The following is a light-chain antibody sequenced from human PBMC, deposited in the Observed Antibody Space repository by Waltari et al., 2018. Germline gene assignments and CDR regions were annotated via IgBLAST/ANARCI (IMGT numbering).Light chain of an antibody. V-gene: IGKV1-13*02. CDR3: QQFNSYLLIT. CDR1: QGISSA. CDR2: DAS. Sequence: TQSPSSLSASVGDRVTITCRASQGISSALAWYQQKPGKAPKLLIYDASSLGSGVPSRFSGSGSGTDFTLTISSLQPEDFATYYCQQFNSYLLITFGQGTRLEIK. J-gene: IGKJ5*01.